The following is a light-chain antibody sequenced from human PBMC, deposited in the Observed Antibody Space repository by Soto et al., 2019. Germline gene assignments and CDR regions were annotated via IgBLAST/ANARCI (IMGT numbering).Light chain of an antibody. J-gene: IGKJ1*01. Sequence: DIQMTQSPSTLSASVGDRVTITCRASQSIRSWLAWYQQKPGKAPKLLIYDASSLESGVPSRFSGSGSGTEFTLTISSLQPDDFATYYCQQYNSHWGTFGQGTKVEIK. CDR2: DAS. CDR1: QSIRSW. CDR3: QQYNSHWGT. V-gene: IGKV1-5*01.